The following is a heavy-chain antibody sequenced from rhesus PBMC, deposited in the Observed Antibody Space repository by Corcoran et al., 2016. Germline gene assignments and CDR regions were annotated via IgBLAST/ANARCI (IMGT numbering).Heavy chain of an antibody. Sequence: QVQLQESGPGVVKPSETLSLTCAVSGGSISSGYYYWSWIRQPPGKGLEWIGGIYSNSESTNYNPSLKSRVTISKDTSKNQFSLKLSSVTAADTAVYYCARPTGTATAYYFDSWGQGVLVTVSS. CDR3: ARPTGTATAYYFDS. CDR2: IYSNSEST. D-gene: IGHD1-7*02. V-gene: IGHV4S12*01. J-gene: IGHJ4*01. CDR1: GGSISSGYYY.